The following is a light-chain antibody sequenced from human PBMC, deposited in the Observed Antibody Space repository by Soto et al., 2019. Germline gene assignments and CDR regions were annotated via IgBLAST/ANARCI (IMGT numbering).Light chain of an antibody. CDR1: HSVSSSY. Sequence: EIVLTQSPGTLSLSPGERATLSCRASHSVSSSYLAWYQQKPGQAPRRLIYGASSRATGIPDRFSGSGSGTDFTLTISRLEPEDFAVYYCQQYGSSPPYTFGQGTTLEIK. CDR3: QQYGSSPPYT. CDR2: GAS. J-gene: IGKJ2*01. V-gene: IGKV3-20*01.